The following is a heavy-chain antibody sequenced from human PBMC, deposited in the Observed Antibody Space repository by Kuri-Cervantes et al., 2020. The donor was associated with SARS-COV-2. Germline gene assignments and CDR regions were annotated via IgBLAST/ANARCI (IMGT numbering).Heavy chain of an antibody. CDR2: IIPTYDAT. CDR3: ARVDSTLVMSFDYYYFDC. J-gene: IGHJ4*02. V-gene: IGHV1-69*13. CDR1: GGTFTNYA. D-gene: IGHD5-12*01. Sequence: SVKVSCKASGGTFTNYAITWLRQAPGQGFEWMGRIIPTYDATDFAQKFQGRVTINADESTRTAYMELSSLSSEDTAVYYCARVDSTLVMSFDYYYFDCWGQGTLVTVSS.